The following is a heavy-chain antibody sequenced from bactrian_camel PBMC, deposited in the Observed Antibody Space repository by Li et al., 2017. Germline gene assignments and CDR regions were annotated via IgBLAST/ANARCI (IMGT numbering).Heavy chain of an antibody. CDR1: RRVYESYC. Sequence: HVQLVESGGGSVQAGGSLTLSCAAPRRVYESYCMAWFRQAPGKEREGIAGIDSDDGIRYADSVKGRFTISRDSAKNTVYLQMNNLQPEDTATYYCAEGRGSRGEHCYSLNYWGQGTQV. CDR3: AEGRGSRGEHCYSLNY. CDR2: IDSDDGIR. V-gene: IGHV3S63*01. J-gene: IGHJ4*01. D-gene: IGHD6*01.